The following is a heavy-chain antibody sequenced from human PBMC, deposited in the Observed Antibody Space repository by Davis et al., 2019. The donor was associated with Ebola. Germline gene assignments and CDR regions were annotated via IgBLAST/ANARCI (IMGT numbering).Heavy chain of an antibody. D-gene: IGHD3-10*01. CDR1: GFTFSSYG. V-gene: IGHV3-30*18. Sequence: GESLKISCAASGFTFSSYGMHWVRQAPGKGLEWAAVISYDGSSKYYADPVKGRFTISRDNSKNTLYLQMNSLRADDTALYSCAKESVRDTMIWGFDSWGQGTLVTVSS. J-gene: IGHJ4*02. CDR2: ISYDGSSK. CDR3: AKESVRDTMIWGFDS.